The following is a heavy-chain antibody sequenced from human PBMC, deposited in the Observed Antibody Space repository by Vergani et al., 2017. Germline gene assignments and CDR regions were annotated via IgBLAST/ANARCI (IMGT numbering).Heavy chain of an antibody. V-gene: IGHV1-46*01. CDR3: ARDSGYCSGGSCYYYGMDV. D-gene: IGHD2-15*01. J-gene: IGHJ6*02. CDR2: INPSGGHT. Sequence: QVQVVQSGAEVKKSGASVKVSCKTSGYTFSNYYMHWVRQAPGQGLEWMGIINPSGGHTNYAQKFQGRVTMTRDTSTSTVYMELSSLRSEDTAIYYCARDSGYCSGGSCYYYGMDVWGQGTTVTVSS. CDR1: GYTFSNYY.